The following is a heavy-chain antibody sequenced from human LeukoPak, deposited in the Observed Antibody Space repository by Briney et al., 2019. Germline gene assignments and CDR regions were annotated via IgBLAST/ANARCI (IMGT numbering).Heavy chain of an antibody. Sequence: VGSLRLSCAASGFTFSSYAMHWVRQAPGKGLEYVSAISSNGGSTYYANSVKGRFTISRDNSKNTLYLQMGSLRAEDMAVYYCASLSSGRYGYWGQGTLVTVSS. CDR3: ASLSSGRYGY. D-gene: IGHD6-19*01. J-gene: IGHJ4*02. CDR1: GFTFSSYA. CDR2: ISSNGGST. V-gene: IGHV3-64*01.